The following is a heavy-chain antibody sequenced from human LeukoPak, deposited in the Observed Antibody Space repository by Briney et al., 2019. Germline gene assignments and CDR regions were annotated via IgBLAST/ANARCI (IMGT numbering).Heavy chain of an antibody. D-gene: IGHD3-22*01. Sequence: SETLSLTCAVSGGSISSGGYSWSWIRQPPGKGLEWIGCIYHSGSTYYNPSLKSRVTISVDRSKNQFSLKLSSVTAADTAVYYCARGTYYYDSSGYYFDYWGQGTLVTVSS. V-gene: IGHV4-30-2*01. J-gene: IGHJ4*02. CDR2: IYHSGST. CDR1: GGSISSGGYS. CDR3: ARGTYYYDSSGYYFDY.